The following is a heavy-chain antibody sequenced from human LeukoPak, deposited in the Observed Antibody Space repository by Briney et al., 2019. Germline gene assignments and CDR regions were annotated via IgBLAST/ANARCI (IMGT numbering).Heavy chain of an antibody. CDR1: GGTFSSYA. D-gene: IGHD3-3*01. Sequence: ASVKVSCKASGGTFSSYAISWVRQAPGQGLEWMGWINPNSGGTNYAQKFQGRVTMTRDTSISTAYMELSRLRSDDTAVYYCARGMGAYDFWSGYSVYYDYWGQGTLVTVSS. V-gene: IGHV1-2*02. CDR3: ARGMGAYDFWSGYSVYYDY. J-gene: IGHJ4*02. CDR2: INPNSGGT.